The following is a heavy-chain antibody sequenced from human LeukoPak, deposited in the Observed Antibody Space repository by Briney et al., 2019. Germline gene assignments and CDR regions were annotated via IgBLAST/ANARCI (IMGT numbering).Heavy chain of an antibody. D-gene: IGHD4-17*01. J-gene: IGHJ6*02. CDR2: INHSGST. CDR3: ARDPTVTPYYYYYGMDV. Sequence: SETLSLTCAVYGGSFSGYYWSWIRQPPGKGPEWIGEINHSGSTNYNPSLKSRVTISVDTSKNQFSLKLSSVTAADTAVYYCARDPTVTPYYYYYGMDVWGQGTTVTVSS. CDR1: GGSFSGYY. V-gene: IGHV4-34*01.